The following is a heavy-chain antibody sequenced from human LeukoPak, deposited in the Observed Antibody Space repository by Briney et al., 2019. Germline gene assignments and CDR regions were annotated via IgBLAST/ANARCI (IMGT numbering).Heavy chain of an antibody. V-gene: IGHV1-2*02. D-gene: IGHD6-19*01. CDR1: GYTFTGYY. Sequence: ASVKVSCKASGYTFTGYYMHWVRQAPGQGLEWMGWINPNGGGTNYAQKFQGRVTMTRDTSISTAYMELSRLRSDDTAVYYCARDIAVASGYYFDYWGQGTLVTVSS. J-gene: IGHJ4*02. CDR3: ARDIAVASGYYFDY. CDR2: INPNGGGT.